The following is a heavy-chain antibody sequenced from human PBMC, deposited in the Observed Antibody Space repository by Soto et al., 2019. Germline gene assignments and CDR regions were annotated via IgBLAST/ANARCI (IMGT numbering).Heavy chain of an antibody. J-gene: IGHJ6*02. CDR2: IIPIFGTA. CDR1: GGTLSSYA. Sequence: SVKVSCKASGGTLSSYAISWVRQAPGQGLEWMGGIIPIFGTANYAQKFQGRVTITADESTSTDYMELSSLRSEDTAVYYCARETGEAGNYYGMDVWGQGTTVTVSS. D-gene: IGHD7-27*01. CDR3: ARETGEAGNYYGMDV. V-gene: IGHV1-69*13.